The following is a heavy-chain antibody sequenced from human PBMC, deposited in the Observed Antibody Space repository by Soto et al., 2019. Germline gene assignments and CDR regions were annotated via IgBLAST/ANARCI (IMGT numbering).Heavy chain of an antibody. Sequence: QVQLQESVPGLVKPSETLSLTCTVSGGSISSDYWSWIRQPPGKGLEWIGCIYYSGSTNYNPSLKSRVPISVDTSKNQFSLKLSSVTAADTAVYYCASIAYCGGDWYWDAFAIWGQGTMFTVSS. J-gene: IGHJ3*02. CDR3: ASIAYCGGDWYWDAFAI. CDR2: IYYSGST. V-gene: IGHV4-59*01. D-gene: IGHD2-21*02. CDR1: GGSISSDY.